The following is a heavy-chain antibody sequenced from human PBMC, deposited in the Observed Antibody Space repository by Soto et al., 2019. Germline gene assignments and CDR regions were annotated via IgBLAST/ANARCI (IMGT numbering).Heavy chain of an antibody. CDR2: ISGSGGST. J-gene: IGHJ5*02. D-gene: IGHD6-13*01. Sequence: XGSLSLSCAASGFTFSSYAMSWVRQAPGKGLEWVSAISGSGGSTYYADSVKGRFTISRDNSKNTLYLQMNSLRAEDTAVYYCAKRSGAGSIAAAVWFDPWGQGTLVTVSS. CDR3: AKRSGAGSIAAAVWFDP. V-gene: IGHV3-23*01. CDR1: GFTFSSYA.